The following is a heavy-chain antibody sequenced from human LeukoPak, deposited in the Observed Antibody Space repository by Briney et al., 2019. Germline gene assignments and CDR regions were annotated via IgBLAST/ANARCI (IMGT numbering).Heavy chain of an antibody. V-gene: IGHV1-69*04. CDR2: IIPILGIA. CDR3: ARDPEPNYYDNPDGSSFDP. CDR1: GGTFSSYA. Sequence: SVKVSCKASGGTFSSYAISWVRQAPGQGLEWMGRIIPILGIANYAQKFQGRVTITADKSTSTAYMELSSLRSEDTAVYYCARDPEPNYYDNPDGSSFDPWGQGTLVTVSS. J-gene: IGHJ5*02. D-gene: IGHD3-22*01.